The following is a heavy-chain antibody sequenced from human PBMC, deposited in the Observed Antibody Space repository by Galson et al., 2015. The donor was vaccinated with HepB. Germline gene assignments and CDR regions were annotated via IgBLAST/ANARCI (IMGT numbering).Heavy chain of an antibody. CDR1: GYSFTSYW. CDR3: ARGLRHWVRGASRGMDV. CDR2: IYPGDSDT. J-gene: IGHJ6*02. D-gene: IGHD3-10*01. V-gene: IGHV5-51*03. Sequence: QSGAEVKKPGESLKISCKGSGYSFTSYWIGWVRQVPGKGLEWMGIIYPGDSDTRYSPSFQGQVTISADKSISTAYLQWSSLKASDTAMYCCARGLRHWVRGASRGMDVWGQGTTVTVSS.